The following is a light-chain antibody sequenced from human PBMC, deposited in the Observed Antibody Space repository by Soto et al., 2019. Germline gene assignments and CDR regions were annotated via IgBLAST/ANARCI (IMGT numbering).Light chain of an antibody. CDR2: GIS. V-gene: IGKV3-20*01. CDR3: QQYVTSSPRT. J-gene: IGKJ1*01. Sequence: EIVLTQSPGTLSLSPGGRATLSCRGSHTISSSYLAWYQQKPGQAPRLLMYGISRRATGIPDRFSGSGSGTDFTLTITRLEPEDFAVYYCQQYVTSSPRTFGQGTKVDIK. CDR1: HTISSSY.